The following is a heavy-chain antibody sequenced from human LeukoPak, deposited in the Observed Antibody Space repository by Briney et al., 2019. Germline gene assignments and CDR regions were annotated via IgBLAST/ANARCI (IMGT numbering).Heavy chain of an antibody. J-gene: IGHJ4*02. Sequence: GGSLRHSCAASGFTFSTYAMSWVRQAPGKGLEWVSTISGSGAYTFYADSVKGRFTISRDNSKNTLFLQMNSLRDEDTAVYYCAKETGASYDYPLDYWGQGTLVTVSS. CDR2: ISGSGAYT. CDR3: AKETGASYDYPLDY. CDR1: GFTFSTYA. D-gene: IGHD5-18*01. V-gene: IGHV3-23*01.